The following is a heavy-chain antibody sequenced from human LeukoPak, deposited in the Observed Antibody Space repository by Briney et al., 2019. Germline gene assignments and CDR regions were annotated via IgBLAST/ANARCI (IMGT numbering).Heavy chain of an antibody. V-gene: IGHV4-59*01. D-gene: IGHD3-3*01. J-gene: IGHJ6*03. CDR2: IYYSGST. Sequence: PSETLSLTCTVSGGSISSYYWSWIRQPPGKGLEWIGYIYYSGSTNYNPSLKSRVTISVDTSKNQFSLKLSSVTAADTAFFFRAEDGIRDFWSGYYSGHYYYMVVWGKGTTVTVSS. CDR3: AEDGIRDFWSGYYSGHYYYMVV. CDR1: GGSISSYY.